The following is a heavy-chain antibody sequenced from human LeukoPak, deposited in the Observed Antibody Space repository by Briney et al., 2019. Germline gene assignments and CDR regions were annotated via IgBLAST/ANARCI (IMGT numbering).Heavy chain of an antibody. D-gene: IGHD3-3*01. Sequence: ASVKVSCKASGYTFTGYYMHWVRQAPGQGLEWMGWISPNSVDTNYAQKFQGRVTMTRDTSISTAYMELSGLRSDDTAIYYCARKRGVGVDTNAFDIWGQGTMVTVSS. CDR1: GYTFTGYY. J-gene: IGHJ3*02. CDR3: ARKRGVGVDTNAFDI. CDR2: ISPNSVDT. V-gene: IGHV1-2*02.